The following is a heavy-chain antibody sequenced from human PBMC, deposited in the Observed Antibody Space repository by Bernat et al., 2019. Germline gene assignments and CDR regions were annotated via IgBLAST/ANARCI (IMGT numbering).Heavy chain of an antibody. CDR2: ISSDGGTK. CDR3: ATEKGGNYMPLDY. CDR1: GFTFSSYG. D-gene: IGHD1-26*01. V-gene: IGHV3-30*03. Sequence: QVQLVESGGGVVQPGRSLRLSCAASGFTFSSYGMQWVRQAPGKGLEWVAVISSDGGTKHYADSLNGRFTVSRDNSKNTLYVQMNSLRAEDTAVYYCATEKGGNYMPLDYWGQGTLVTVSS. J-gene: IGHJ4*02.